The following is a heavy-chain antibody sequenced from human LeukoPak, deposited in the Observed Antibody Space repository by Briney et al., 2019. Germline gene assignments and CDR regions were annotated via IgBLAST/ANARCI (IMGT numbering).Heavy chain of an antibody. Sequence: ASVKVSCKASGYTFTGYYVHWVRQAPGQGLEWMGWINPYSGDTNYAQKFQGRVAMTRDTSISTAYMELSSLKSDDTAVYYCARVAMSGIGSDDFWGQGTLVTASS. CDR1: GYTFTGYY. J-gene: IGHJ4*02. CDR3: ARVAMSGIGSDDF. V-gene: IGHV1-2*02. CDR2: INPYSGDT. D-gene: IGHD1-26*01.